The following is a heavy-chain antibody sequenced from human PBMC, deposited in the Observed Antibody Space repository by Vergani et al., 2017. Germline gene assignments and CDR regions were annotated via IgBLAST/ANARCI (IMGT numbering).Heavy chain of an antibody. V-gene: IGHV1-69*01. CDR2: IIPIFGTA. CDR3: ARGDCTNGVCYTGYYYYYMDV. Sequence: QVPLVQSGAEVKKPGSSVKVSCKASGGTFSSYAISWVRQAPGQGLEWMGGIIPIFGTANYAQKFQGRVTITADESTGTAYMELSSLRSEDTAVYYCARGDCTNGVCYTGYYYYYMDVWGKGTTVTVSS. CDR1: GGTFSSYA. J-gene: IGHJ6*03. D-gene: IGHD2-8*01.